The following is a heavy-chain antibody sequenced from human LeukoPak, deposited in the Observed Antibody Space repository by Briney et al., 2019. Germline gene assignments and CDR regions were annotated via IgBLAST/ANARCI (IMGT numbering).Heavy chain of an antibody. D-gene: IGHD3-10*01. CDR2: MNAGNGNT. J-gene: IGHJ3*02. V-gene: IGHV1-3*01. Sequence: ASVKVSCKTSGYTFTSFDINWVRQASGQGLEWMGWMNAGNGNTKYSQKFQGRVTITRDTSASTAYMELSSLRSEDTAVYYCARVGVYGSGSYNAFDIWGRGTMVTVSS. CDR3: ARVGVYGSGSYNAFDI. CDR1: GYTFTSFD.